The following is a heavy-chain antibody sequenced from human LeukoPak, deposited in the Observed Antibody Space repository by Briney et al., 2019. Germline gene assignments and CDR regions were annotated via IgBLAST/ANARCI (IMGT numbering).Heavy chain of an antibody. CDR2: IYGGGNS. J-gene: IGHJ4*02. D-gene: IGHD1-26*01. Sequence: GGSLRLSCAASGFTFSTYYMSWVRQAPGKGREGVSGIYGGGNSYYAESVTGRFTISRDNSRNTLHLQMNSLRGEDTAVYYSAREFTVGATVDYWGQGTMVTVSS. CDR3: AREFTVGATVDY. CDR1: GFTFSTYY. V-gene: IGHV3-53*05.